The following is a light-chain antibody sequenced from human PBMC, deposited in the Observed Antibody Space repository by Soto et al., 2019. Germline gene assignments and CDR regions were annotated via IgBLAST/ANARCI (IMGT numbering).Light chain of an antibody. V-gene: IGLV2-14*03. CDR2: DVG. J-gene: IGLJ1*01. CDR1: SSDVGSYNY. CDR3: NSYTSSSTDV. Sequence: QSALSQPASVTGSPGQPIAISCTGTSSDVGSYNYVSWYQQHPGKAPKLMIYDVGNRPSGVSDRFSGSKSGNTASLTISGLQAEDEADYFCNSYTSSSTDVFGTGTKVTVL.